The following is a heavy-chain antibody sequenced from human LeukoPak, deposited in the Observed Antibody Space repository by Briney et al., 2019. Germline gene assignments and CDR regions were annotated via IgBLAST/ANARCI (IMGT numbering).Heavy chain of an antibody. J-gene: IGHJ6*03. CDR2: ISGSGGST. V-gene: IGHV3-23*01. CDR3: AKSYYGSGSRYYYYMDV. D-gene: IGHD3-10*01. CDR1: GFTFSSYA. Sequence: GGSLRLSCAASGFTFSSYAMSWVRQAPGKGLEWVSAISGSGGSTYYADSVKGRFTISRDNSKNTLYLQMNSLRAEDTAVYYCAKSYYGSGSRYYYYMDVWGKGTTVTVSS.